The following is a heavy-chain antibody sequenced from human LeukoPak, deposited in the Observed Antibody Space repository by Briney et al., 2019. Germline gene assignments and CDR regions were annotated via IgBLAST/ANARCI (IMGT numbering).Heavy chain of an antibody. CDR2: ISAYNGNT. V-gene: IGHV1-18*01. J-gene: IGHJ4*02. CDR3: ARWEYCSSSSCYDESETFDY. D-gene: IGHD2-2*01. Sequence: ASVKVSCKASGYTFTSHGISWVRQAPGKGLEGVGWISAYNGNTNYAQKYQGRVTMTTDTSTSTAYMELRSLRSDDTAIYYCARWEYCSSSSCYDESETFDYWGQGTLVTVSS. CDR1: GYTFTSHG.